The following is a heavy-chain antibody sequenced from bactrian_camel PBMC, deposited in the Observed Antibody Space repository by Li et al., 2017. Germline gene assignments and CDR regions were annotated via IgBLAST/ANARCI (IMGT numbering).Heavy chain of an antibody. CDR2: ISSGGSIT. V-gene: IGHV3S42*01. CDR3: ADFAGGSFNY. J-gene: IGHJ4*01. Sequence: VQLVESGGGSVQSGGSLRLSCAGSGFTFSSNGMAWVRQASGKGLEWASSISSGGSITRYADSVKGRFTISSDSAKNIPYLQMNSLKPEDTAVYYCADFAGGSFNYWGQGTQVTVSS. CDR1: GFTFSSNG.